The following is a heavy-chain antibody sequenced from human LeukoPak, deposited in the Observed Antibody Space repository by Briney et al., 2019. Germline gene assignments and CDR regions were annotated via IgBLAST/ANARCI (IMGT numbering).Heavy chain of an antibody. CDR2: ISGSSNYI. J-gene: IGHJ3*02. CDR1: GFTFNNAW. CDR3: ARDESGDNDAFDI. V-gene: IGHV3-21*01. D-gene: IGHD2-21*01. Sequence: GGSLRLSCAASGFTFNNAWMNWVRLAPGKGLEWVSSISGSSNYIYYADSVKGRFTISRGNAKNSLYLQMNSLRVEDTAVYYCARDESGDNDAFDIWGQGTMVTVSS.